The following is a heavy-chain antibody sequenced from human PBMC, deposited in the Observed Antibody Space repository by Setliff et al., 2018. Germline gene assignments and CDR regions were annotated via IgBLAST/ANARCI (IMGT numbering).Heavy chain of an antibody. D-gene: IGHD3-3*01. CDR1: DYTFLSHG. Sequence: ASVQVSCKAADYTFLSHGLSWVRQAPGQGLEWMGWISAYTGKTDYAQNFQGRVTMTTDTSTSTGYMELRSLRYDDTAVYYCARAPRLEWILPTFDYWGQGTQVTVSS. CDR3: ARAPRLEWILPTFDY. CDR2: ISAYTGKT. V-gene: IGHV1-18*01. J-gene: IGHJ4*02.